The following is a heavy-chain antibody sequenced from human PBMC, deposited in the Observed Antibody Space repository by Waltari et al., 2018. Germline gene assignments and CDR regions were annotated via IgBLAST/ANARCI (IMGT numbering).Heavy chain of an antibody. D-gene: IGHD2-21*01. CDR3: ARESSDDSSESIVGPDH. Sequence: QVQLVQSGAEVKKPGSSVKVSCKASGGTFSSYAISWVRQAPGQGLEWRGRIIPILGIANYAQKFQGRVTITADKSTSTAYMELSSLRSEDTAFYYCARESSDDSSESIVGPDHWGQGTLVTVSS. CDR1: GGTFSSYA. CDR2: IIPILGIA. J-gene: IGHJ4*02. V-gene: IGHV1-69*04.